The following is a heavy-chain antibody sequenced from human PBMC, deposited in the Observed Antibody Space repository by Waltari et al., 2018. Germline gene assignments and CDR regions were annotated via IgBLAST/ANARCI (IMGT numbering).Heavy chain of an antibody. D-gene: IGHD6-19*01. Sequence: QVQLVQSGAEVKKPGASGKVSGKVSGYTLTELSMPWVRQAPGKGLEWMGGFDPEDGETIYAQKFQGRVTMTEDTSTDTAYMELSSLRSEDTAVYYCATDGAYSSGWLPLLWGQGTLVTVSS. J-gene: IGHJ4*02. V-gene: IGHV1-24*01. CDR3: ATDGAYSSGWLPLL. CDR2: FDPEDGET. CDR1: GYTLTELS.